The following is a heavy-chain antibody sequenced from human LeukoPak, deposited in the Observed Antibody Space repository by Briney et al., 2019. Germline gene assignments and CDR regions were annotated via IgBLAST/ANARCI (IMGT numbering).Heavy chain of an antibody. Sequence: PSETLSLTCAVSGGSISSGGYSWSWIRQPPGKGLEWIGSIYYSGSTYYNPSLKSRVTISVDTSKNQFSLKLSSVTAADTAVYYCARLGAPRSITMVRGAYHYYMDVWGKGTTVTISS. CDR1: GGSISSGGYS. CDR3: ARLGAPRSITMVRGAYHYYMDV. D-gene: IGHD3-10*01. J-gene: IGHJ6*03. CDR2: IYYSGST. V-gene: IGHV4-39*01.